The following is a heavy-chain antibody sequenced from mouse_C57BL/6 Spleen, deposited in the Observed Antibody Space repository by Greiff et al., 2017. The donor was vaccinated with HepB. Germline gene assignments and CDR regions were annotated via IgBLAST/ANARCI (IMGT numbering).Heavy chain of an antibody. J-gene: IGHJ2*01. CDR1: GYTFTEYT. CDR3: ARHEDVSSRQRRLRYFDY. Sequence: QVQLQQSGAELVKPGASVKLSCKASGYTFTEYTIHWVKQRSGQGLEWIGWFYPGSGSIKYNEKFKDKATLTADKSSSTVYMELSRLTSEDSAVYFCARHEDVSSRQRRLRYFDYWGQGTTLTVSS. CDR2: FYPGSGSI. V-gene: IGHV1-62-2*01. D-gene: IGHD3-2*02.